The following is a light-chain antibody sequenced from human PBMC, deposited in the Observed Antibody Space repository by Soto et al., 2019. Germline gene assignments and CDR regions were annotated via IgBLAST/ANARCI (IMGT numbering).Light chain of an antibody. CDR2: DAS. J-gene: IGKJ2*01. Sequence: EIVLTQSPATLSLSPGERATLSCRASQRVSSYLAWYQQNPGQAPRLLIYDASNRATGIPARFSGSVSGTDFTLTISSLEPEDFAVYYCQQRSNWPPYTFGQGTKLEIK. CDR3: QQRSNWPPYT. V-gene: IGKV3-11*01. CDR1: QRVSSY.